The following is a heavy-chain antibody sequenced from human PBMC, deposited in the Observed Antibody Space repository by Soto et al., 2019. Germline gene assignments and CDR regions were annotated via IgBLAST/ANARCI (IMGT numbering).Heavy chain of an antibody. CDR3: GHVEMTTIGAVDQ. J-gene: IGHJ4*02. D-gene: IGHD4-4*01. V-gene: IGHV2-5*01. Sequence: QITLKESGPTLVKPTQTLTLTCTFSGFSLSTSAVGVGWIRQPPGKALEWLALIYGNDGKRYSPSLKSSLTITEDTSKQEVVLKLTNVDPVDTATYYCGHVEMTTIGAVDQWGQGILVTVSS. CDR2: IYGNDGK. CDR1: GFSLSTSAVG.